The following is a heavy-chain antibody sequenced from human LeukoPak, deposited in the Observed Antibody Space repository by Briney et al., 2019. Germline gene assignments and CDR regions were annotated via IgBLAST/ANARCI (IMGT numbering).Heavy chain of an antibody. Sequence: ASVKVSCKASGYTFTGYYIHWVRQAPGQGLEWMGRINPNSGGTDYAQKFQGRVTMTRDTSINTAYMELSRLRSDDTAVYYCARGAPYYDFWSGYYTGIISYYFDYWGQGTLVTVSS. CDR2: INPNSGGT. D-gene: IGHD3-3*01. CDR3: ARGAPYYDFWSGYYTGIISYYFDY. CDR1: GYTFTGYY. J-gene: IGHJ4*02. V-gene: IGHV1-2*06.